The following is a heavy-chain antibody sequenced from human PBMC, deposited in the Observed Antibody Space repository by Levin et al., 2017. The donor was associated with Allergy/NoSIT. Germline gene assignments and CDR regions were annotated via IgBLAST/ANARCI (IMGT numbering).Heavy chain of an antibody. D-gene: IGHD2-2*03. Sequence: SETLSLTCTVSGGSISGGGYHWTWIRQHPEKGVEWIGYIYYSGSTFYNPSLKSRLMISVDTSKNQFSLNVSSVAAADTAVYYCAREDGSTFDFWGQGALVTVAS. V-gene: IGHV4-31*03. CDR2: IYYSGST. CDR1: GGSISGGGYH. CDR3: AREDGSTFDF. J-gene: IGHJ4*02.